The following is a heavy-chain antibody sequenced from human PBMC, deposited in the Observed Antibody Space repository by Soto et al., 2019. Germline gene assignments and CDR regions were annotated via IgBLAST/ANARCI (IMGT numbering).Heavy chain of an antibody. CDR2: IYYSGST. Sequence: SETLSLTCTVSGGSISSGGYYWSWIRQHPGKGLEWIGYIYYSGSTYYNPSLKSRVTISVDTSKNQFSLKLSSVTAADTAVYYCARERYSSSWSNLYYYYGMDVWGQGTTGTVSS. CDR1: GGSISSGGYY. CDR3: ARERYSSSWSNLYYYYGMDV. D-gene: IGHD6-13*01. J-gene: IGHJ6*02. V-gene: IGHV4-31*03.